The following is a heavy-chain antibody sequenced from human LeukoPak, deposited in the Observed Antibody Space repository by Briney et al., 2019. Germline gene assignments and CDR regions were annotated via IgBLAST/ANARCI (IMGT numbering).Heavy chain of an antibody. CDR1: GFTFGDYA. Sequence: PGRSLRLSCAASGFTFGDYAMHWVRQVPGKGLEWVSGISWNSGSKGYADSVNGRLTISRDNAKNSLYLEMNSLRAEDTALYYCVKDGYSRTWNGWFDPWGQGTLVTVSS. J-gene: IGHJ5*02. V-gene: IGHV3-9*01. D-gene: IGHD5-12*01. CDR3: VKDGYSRTWNGWFDP. CDR2: ISWNSGSK.